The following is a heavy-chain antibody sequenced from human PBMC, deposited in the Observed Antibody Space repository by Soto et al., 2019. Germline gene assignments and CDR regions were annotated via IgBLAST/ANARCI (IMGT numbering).Heavy chain of an antibody. CDR3: AKLRESISFASYYFDY. CDR1: GFTFSSYA. J-gene: IGHJ4*02. Sequence: PRGSLRLSCAASGFTFSSYAMSWVRQAPGKGLEWVSYISSSSSTIYYADSVKGRFTISRDNAKDSLYLQMNSLRAEDTAVYYCAKLRESISFASYYFDYWGQGTLVTVSS. D-gene: IGHD6-13*01. CDR2: ISSSSSTI. V-gene: IGHV3-48*01.